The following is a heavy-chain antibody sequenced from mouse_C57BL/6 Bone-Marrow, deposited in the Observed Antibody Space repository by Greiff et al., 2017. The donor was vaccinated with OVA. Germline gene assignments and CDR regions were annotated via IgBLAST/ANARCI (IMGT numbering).Heavy chain of an antibody. CDR3: ARRDYDGYYLFDY. CDR1: GYTFTSYG. CDR2: LYPGGGST. J-gene: IGHJ2*01. D-gene: IGHD2-3*01. Sequence: QVQLQQSGPELVKPGASVKLSCKASGYTFTSYGINWVKQRPGQGLEWIGWLYPGGGSTKYNEKFKGKATLTVDTSSSTAYMKLHSLTSEDSAVYFCARRDYDGYYLFDYWGQGTTLTVSS. V-gene: IGHV1-85*01.